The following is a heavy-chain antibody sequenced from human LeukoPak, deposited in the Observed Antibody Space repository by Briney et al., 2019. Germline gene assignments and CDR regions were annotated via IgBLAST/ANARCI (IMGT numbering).Heavy chain of an antibody. V-gene: IGHV3-23*01. Sequence: GSLRLSCAASGFTFSSYAMSWVRQAPGKGLEWVSAISGSGGSTYYADSVKGRFTISRDNSKNTLYLQMNSLRAEDTAVYYCAKGDIDCSSTSCNFDYWGQGTLVTVSS. J-gene: IGHJ4*02. CDR3: AKGDIDCSSTSCNFDY. CDR1: GFTFSSYA. D-gene: IGHD2-2*01. CDR2: ISGSGGST.